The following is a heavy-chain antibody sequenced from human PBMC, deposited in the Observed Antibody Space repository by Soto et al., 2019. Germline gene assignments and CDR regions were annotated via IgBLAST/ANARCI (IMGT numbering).Heavy chain of an antibody. J-gene: IGHJ4*02. V-gene: IGHV4-34*11. D-gene: IGHD2-8*02. CDR1: GGSFSGYY. CDR3: ARISYWVKDY. Sequence: PSETLSLTCAVYGGSFSGYYWSWIRQPPGKGLEWIGYFYYTGTTKYNPSLESRVTISADTSKNQFSLNLTSVTAADTAVYYCARISYWVKDYWGQGALVTVSS. CDR2: FYYTGTT.